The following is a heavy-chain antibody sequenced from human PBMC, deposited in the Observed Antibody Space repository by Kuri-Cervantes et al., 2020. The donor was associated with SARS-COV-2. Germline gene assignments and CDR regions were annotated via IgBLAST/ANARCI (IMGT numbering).Heavy chain of an antibody. CDR1: GFTFSDYY. Sequence: GGSLRLSCAASGFTFSDYYMSWIRQAPGKGLEWVSAISGSGGSTYYADSVKGRFTISRDNSKNTLYLQMNSLRAEDTAVYYCAKDGYNYDYFDYWGQGTRVTVSS. V-gene: IGHV3-23*01. D-gene: IGHD5-24*01. J-gene: IGHJ4*02. CDR3: AKDGYNYDYFDY. CDR2: ISGSGGST.